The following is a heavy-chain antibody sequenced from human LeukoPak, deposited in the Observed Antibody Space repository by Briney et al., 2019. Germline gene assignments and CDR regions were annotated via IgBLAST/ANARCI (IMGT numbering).Heavy chain of an antibody. V-gene: IGHV3-48*03. Sequence: GGSLRLSCAASGFTFSSYEMNWVRQAPGKGLEWVSYISSSGSTIYYADSVKGRFTISRDNAKNSLYLLMNSLRAEDTAVYYCARDRSGWYYFDYWGQGTLVTVSS. J-gene: IGHJ4*02. CDR3: ARDRSGWYYFDY. D-gene: IGHD6-19*01. CDR2: ISSSGSTI. CDR1: GFTFSSYE.